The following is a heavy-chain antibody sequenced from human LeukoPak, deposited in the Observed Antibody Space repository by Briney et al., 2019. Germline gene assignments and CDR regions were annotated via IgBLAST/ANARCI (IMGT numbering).Heavy chain of an antibody. D-gene: IGHD3-10*01. Sequence: GGSLRLSCAASGFTFSSYSMNWVRQAPGKGLEWVSYISSSSSTIYYADSVKGRFTISRDNAKNSLYLQMNSLRAEDTAVYYCCNYYGSGIHRFDIWGQGTMVTVSS. CDR1: GFTFSSYS. CDR2: ISSSSSTI. CDR3: CNYYGSGIHRFDI. V-gene: IGHV3-48*04. J-gene: IGHJ3*02.